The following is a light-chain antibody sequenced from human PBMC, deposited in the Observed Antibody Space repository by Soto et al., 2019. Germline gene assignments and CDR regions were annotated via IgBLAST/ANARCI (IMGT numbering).Light chain of an antibody. CDR2: GAS. CDR3: QQYTNWPTIT. Sequence: EIVMTQSPATLSVSPGETATLSCRASQSVSNNVAWYQQKPRQAHRLLIYGASNRATGIPARFSGRGSGTEFTLTIRRLQSEDFAVYYGQQYTNWPTITGGPPTRLEIK. CDR1: QSVSNN. V-gene: IGKV3-15*01. J-gene: IGKJ5*01.